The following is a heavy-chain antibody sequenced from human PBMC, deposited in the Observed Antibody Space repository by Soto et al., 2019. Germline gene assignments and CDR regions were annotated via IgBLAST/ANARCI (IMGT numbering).Heavy chain of an antibody. Sequence: ETLSLTCTVSGGSISSSSYYWGWIRQPPGKGLEWIGSIYYSGSTYYNPSLKSRATISVDTSKNQFSLKLSSVTAADTAVYYCVTKYGSGSYYKDYWGQGTLVTVSS. J-gene: IGHJ4*02. CDR1: GGSISSSSYY. CDR3: VTKYGSGSYYKDY. CDR2: IYYSGST. V-gene: IGHV4-39*01. D-gene: IGHD3-10*01.